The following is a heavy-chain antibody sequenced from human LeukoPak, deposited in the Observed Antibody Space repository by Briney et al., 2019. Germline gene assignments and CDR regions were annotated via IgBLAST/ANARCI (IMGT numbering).Heavy chain of an antibody. V-gene: IGHV1-8*03. CDR3: ARARVRGVIFTYYYYMDV. Sequence: ASVKVSCKASGYTFTSYDINCVRQATGQGLEWMGWMNPNSGNTGYAQKFQGRVTITRNTSISTAYMELSSLRSEDTAVYYCARARVRGVIFTYYYYMDVWGKGTTVTVSS. D-gene: IGHD3-10*01. J-gene: IGHJ6*03. CDR2: MNPNSGNT. CDR1: GYTFTSYD.